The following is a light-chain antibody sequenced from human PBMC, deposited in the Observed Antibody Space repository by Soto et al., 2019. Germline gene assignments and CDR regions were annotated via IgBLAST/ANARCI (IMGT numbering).Light chain of an antibody. CDR3: QQSYSTPFT. V-gene: IGKV1-39*01. J-gene: IGKJ3*01. CDR1: QSIRRY. CDR2: AAS. Sequence: DIQMTQSPSSLSASVGDRVTITCRASQSIRRYLNWYQQKPGKAPKLLIYAASSLQRGVPSRFSGSGSGTDFTLTISSLQPEDFATYYCQQSYSTPFTFGPGTKVDI.